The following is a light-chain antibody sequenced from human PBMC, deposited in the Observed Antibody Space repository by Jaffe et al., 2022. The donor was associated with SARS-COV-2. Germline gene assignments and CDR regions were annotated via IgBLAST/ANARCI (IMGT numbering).Light chain of an antibody. CDR2: KAS. Sequence: DIQMTQSPSTLSASVGDRVTITCRASQSISSWLAWYQQKPGKAPNLLIYKASSLESGVPLRFSGSGSGTEFTLTISSLQPDDLATYYCQQYESYPWTFGQGTKVEIK. CDR3: QQYESYPWT. CDR1: QSISSW. J-gene: IGKJ1*01. V-gene: IGKV1-5*03.